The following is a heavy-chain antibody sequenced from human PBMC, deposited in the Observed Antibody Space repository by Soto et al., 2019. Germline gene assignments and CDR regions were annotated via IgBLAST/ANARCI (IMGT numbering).Heavy chain of an antibody. CDR3: ARAGQYYDASGYAD. V-gene: IGHV1-18*01. Sequence: QVKLVQSGTEVKKPGASIKVSCKASGYSFATSGMTWVRQAPGQGLEWMGWISVYNGNTNYDQSLQDRVTMTTDTSTNTAYLEVRNLRSDDTAVYYCARAGQYYDASGYADWAQGTLVTVSS. D-gene: IGHD3-22*01. J-gene: IGHJ4*02. CDR1: GYSFATSG. CDR2: ISVYNGNT.